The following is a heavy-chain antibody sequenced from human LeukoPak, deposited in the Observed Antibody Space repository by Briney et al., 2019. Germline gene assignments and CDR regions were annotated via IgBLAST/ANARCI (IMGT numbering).Heavy chain of an antibody. D-gene: IGHD3-10*01. V-gene: IGHV1-2*02. CDR2: INPNSGGT. CDR1: GYTFTSYG. J-gene: IGHJ4*02. Sequence: ASVKVSCKASGYTFTSYGISWVRQAPGQGLEWMGWINPNSGGTNYAQKFQGRVTMTRDTSISTAYMELSRLRSDDTAVYYCARGLGSYGSGWGQGTLVTVSS. CDR3: ARGLGSYGSG.